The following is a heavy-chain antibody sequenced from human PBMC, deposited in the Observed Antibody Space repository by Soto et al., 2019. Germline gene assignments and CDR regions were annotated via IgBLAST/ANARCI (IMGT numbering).Heavy chain of an antibody. D-gene: IGHD2-2*01. CDR3: AKGPATAPDAY. V-gene: IGHV1-46*01. J-gene: IGHJ4*02. CDR2: INPSGGTT. Sequence: ASVKVSCKTSGYIFTSYYIHWVRQAPGQGLEWMGIINPSGGTTTYAQKFQGRVTMTRDTSTSTVYMELSSLRSEDTAVYYCAKGPATAPDAYWGLGTLVTVSS. CDR1: GYIFTSYY.